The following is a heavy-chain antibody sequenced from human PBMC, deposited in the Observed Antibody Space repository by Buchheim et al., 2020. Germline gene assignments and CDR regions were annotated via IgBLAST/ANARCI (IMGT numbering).Heavy chain of an antibody. V-gene: IGHV3-74*01. Sequence: EERLVESGGGLGQPGGSLRLSCAASGFTFSSDWMHWVRQAPGKGLVWVSRINPDGSDTTYADSVKGRFTISRDKGRNTLYLQMNSLRGEDTAIYYCTRSANFFRGMDVWGQGTT. CDR1: GFTFSSDW. J-gene: IGHJ6*02. CDR2: INPDGSDT. D-gene: IGHD2-15*01. CDR3: TRSANFFRGMDV.